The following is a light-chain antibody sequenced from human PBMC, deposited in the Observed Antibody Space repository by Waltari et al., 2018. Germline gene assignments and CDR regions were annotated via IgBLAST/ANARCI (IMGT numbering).Light chain of an antibody. CDR3: QQRSDWYT. CDR2: DAS. J-gene: IGKJ2*01. Sequence: EIVLTQSPATLALSPGERATLSCRASQSVSTSLAWYQQKPGQAPRLLIYDASNRATDIPARFSGSGSGTDFTLTISSLEPEDFAVYYCQQRSDWYTCGQGTKLEIK. V-gene: IGKV3-11*01. CDR1: QSVSTS.